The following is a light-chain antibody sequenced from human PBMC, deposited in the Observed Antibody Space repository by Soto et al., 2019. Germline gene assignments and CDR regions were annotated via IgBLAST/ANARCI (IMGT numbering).Light chain of an antibody. V-gene: IGLV1-44*01. CDR2: SDN. Sequence: QAVVTQPPSASGTPGQRVIMSCSGSSSNIGSKTVNWYQHVPGTTPKLLVYSDNQRPSGVPDRFSGSKSGTSASLAISGHQSEDEADYYCAAWDDSLRVVFGGGTKVTVL. CDR1: SSNIGSKT. CDR3: AAWDDSLRVV. J-gene: IGLJ3*02.